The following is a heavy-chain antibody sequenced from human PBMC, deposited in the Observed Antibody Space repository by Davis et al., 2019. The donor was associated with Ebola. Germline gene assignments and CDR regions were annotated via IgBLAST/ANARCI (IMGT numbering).Heavy chain of an antibody. CDR3: ARGVGGYCSSTSCRAEYYYGMDV. J-gene: IGHJ6*02. V-gene: IGHV4-34*01. CDR2: INHSGST. CDR1: GGSFSGYY. D-gene: IGHD2-2*01. Sequence: MPSATLSLTCAVYGGSFSGYYWSWIRQPPGKGLEWIGEINHSGSTNYNPSLKSRVTISVDTSKNQFSLKLSSVTAADTAVYYCARGVGGYCSSTSCRAEYYYGMDVWGQGTTVTVSS.